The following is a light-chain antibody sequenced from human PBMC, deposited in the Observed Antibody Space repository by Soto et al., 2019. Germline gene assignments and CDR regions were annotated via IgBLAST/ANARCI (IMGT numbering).Light chain of an antibody. J-gene: IGLJ1*01. V-gene: IGLV2-14*03. CDR1: SSDVGGYNY. CDR3: NSYTSTSTSYV. Sequence: QSVLTQPASVSGSPGQSITISCTGTSSDVGGYNYVSWYQHHPGKAPKLMIYDVSNRPSGVSNRFSGSKSGNTASLTISGLQAEDEADYYCNSYTSTSTSYVFGTGTKRTVL. CDR2: DVS.